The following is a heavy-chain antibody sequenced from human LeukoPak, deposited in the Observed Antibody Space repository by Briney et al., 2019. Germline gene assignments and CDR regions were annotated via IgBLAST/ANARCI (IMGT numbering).Heavy chain of an antibody. J-gene: IGHJ6*03. D-gene: IGHD5-12*01. CDR2: IYTSGST. V-gene: IGHV4-4*07. CDR3: ARGLGGYMDV. Sequence: SETLSLTCTVSGGSITNYYWSWIWQPAGKGLEWIGRIYTSGSTNYNPSLRSRLTMSIDTSKNQFSLNLSSVTAADTAVYYCARGLGGYMDVWGKGTTVTVSS. CDR1: GGSITNYY.